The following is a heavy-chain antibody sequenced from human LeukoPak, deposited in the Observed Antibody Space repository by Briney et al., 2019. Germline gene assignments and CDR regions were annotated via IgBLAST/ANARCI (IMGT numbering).Heavy chain of an antibody. CDR3: ARPRSTESGSYNWFDP. D-gene: IGHD1-26*01. CDR2: IIPFVGLT. J-gene: IGHJ5*02. Sequence: ASVKVSCKASGGTLSSYPISWIRQAPGQGLELMGRIIPFVGLTNYAPRFQGRVTITADKDTTTAYMELSGLTSEDTAVYYCARPRSTESGSYNWFDPWGQGTLVTVSS. CDR1: GGTLSSYP. V-gene: IGHV1-69*02.